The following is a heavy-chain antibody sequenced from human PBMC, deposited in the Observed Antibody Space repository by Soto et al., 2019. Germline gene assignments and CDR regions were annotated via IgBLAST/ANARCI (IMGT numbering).Heavy chain of an antibody. Sequence: PGGSLRLSCAGSGFSVSDIYMSWVRQAPGKGLEWVSLIYSDASTYYADSVKGRFTISRDNSKNTLFLQMNSLRAEDTAVYYCAGVDTLTAGVHYWGLGTLVTVSS. V-gene: IGHV3-66*01. J-gene: IGHJ4*02. CDR2: IYSDAST. CDR1: GFSVSDIY. CDR3: AGVDTLTAGVHY. D-gene: IGHD6-25*01.